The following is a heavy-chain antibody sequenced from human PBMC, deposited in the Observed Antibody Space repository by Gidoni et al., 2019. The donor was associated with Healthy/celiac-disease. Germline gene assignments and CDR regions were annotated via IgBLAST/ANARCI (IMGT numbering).Heavy chain of an antibody. CDR2: IYYSGST. CDR1: GGSISSGGYY. V-gene: IGHV4-30-4*01. J-gene: IGHJ3*02. CDR3: AGYGDYVGGAFDI. Sequence: QVQLQESGPGLVKPSQPLSLTCTVSGGSISSGGYYWGWLRQPPGKGLEWIGYIYYSGSTYYTPSLKSRVTISVDTSKNQFSLKLSSVTAADTAVYYWAGYGDYVGGAFDIWGQGTMVTVSS. D-gene: IGHD4-17*01.